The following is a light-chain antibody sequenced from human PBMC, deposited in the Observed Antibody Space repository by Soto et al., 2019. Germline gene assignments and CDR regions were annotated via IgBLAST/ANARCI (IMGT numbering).Light chain of an antibody. V-gene: IGKV3-15*01. CDR3: QQYNVWPLT. CDR1: QSVSRT. Sequence: IVMTQSPATLSVSPGERATLSCRASQSVSRTLAWYQQKPGQPPNLLSYVTSTRATGIPSRFSGSGSGTEFTLTISSLQSEDFAVYYCQQYNVWPLTFGGGTKVEFK. CDR2: VTS. J-gene: IGKJ4*01.